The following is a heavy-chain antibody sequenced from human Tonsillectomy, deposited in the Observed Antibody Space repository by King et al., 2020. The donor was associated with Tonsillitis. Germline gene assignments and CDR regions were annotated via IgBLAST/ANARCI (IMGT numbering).Heavy chain of an antibody. V-gene: IGHV4-31*03. J-gene: IGHJ5*01. D-gene: IGHD3-16*01. CDR2: VYDSENT. CDR1: GCSISGSDYS. Sequence: QLQESGPGLVKPSQTLSLTCPVSGCSISGSDYSWSWIRQYPEKGLEWSGYVYDSENTYYNPSRKRRLTISIDASRNQSSLKLRSVTAADTAVYYCGRYGGGVFDSWGQGTLVTVSS. CDR3: GRYGGGVFDS.